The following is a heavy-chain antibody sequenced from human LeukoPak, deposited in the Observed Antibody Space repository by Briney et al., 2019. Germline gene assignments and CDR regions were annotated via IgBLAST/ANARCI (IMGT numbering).Heavy chain of an antibody. Sequence: SSETLSLTCTVSGGSISSYYWSWIRQPPGKGLEWIGYIHYSEYSGRISTDYNPSLLSRVTISIDTSKNQFSLKLSSVTAADTAVYYCAREVVSGGNCFSDSWGQGSLVTVSS. CDR1: GGSISSYY. V-gene: IGHV4-59*01. CDR2: IHYSEYSGRIST. CDR3: AREVVSGGNCFSDS. J-gene: IGHJ4*02. D-gene: IGHD2-15*01.